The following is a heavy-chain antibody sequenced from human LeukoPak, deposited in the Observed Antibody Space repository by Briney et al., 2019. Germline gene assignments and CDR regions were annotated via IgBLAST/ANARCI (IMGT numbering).Heavy chain of an antibody. D-gene: IGHD1-26*01. CDR3: AREWADDAFDI. Sequence: GGSLRLSCAASGFIFRDYFMTWVRQAPGKGLEWVANIKQDGNEKFYVDSVKGRFTISRDNAKNSLYLQMNSLTAEDTAVYYCAREWADDAFDIWGQGTMVTVSS. V-gene: IGHV3-7*01. CDR1: GFIFRDYF. CDR2: IKQDGNEK. J-gene: IGHJ3*02.